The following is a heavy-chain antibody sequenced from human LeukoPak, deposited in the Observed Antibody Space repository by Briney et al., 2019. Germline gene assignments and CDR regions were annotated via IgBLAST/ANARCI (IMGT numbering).Heavy chain of an antibody. J-gene: IGHJ6*02. CDR3: AKETLSVRMDV. CDR1: GFTVSSNY. D-gene: IGHD3-10*01. Sequence: GGSLRLSCAASGFTVSSNYMNRVRQAPGKGLEWVSAISGSGGSTYYADSVKGRFTISRDNSKNTLYLQMNSLRAEDTAVYYCAKETLSVRMDVWGQGTTVTVSS. V-gene: IGHV3-23*01. CDR2: ISGSGGST.